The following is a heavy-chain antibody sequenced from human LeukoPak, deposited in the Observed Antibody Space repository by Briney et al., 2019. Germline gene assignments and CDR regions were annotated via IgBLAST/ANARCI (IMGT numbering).Heavy chain of an antibody. D-gene: IGHD4-23*01. J-gene: IGHJ3*02. V-gene: IGHV1-69*04. CDR1: GGTFSSYA. Sequence: GASVKVSCKASGGTFSSYAISWVRQAPGQGLEWMGRIIPILGIANYAQKFQGRVTITADKSTSTAYMELSSLRSEDTAVYYCARDNNPDGGNSNGAFDIWGQGTMVTVSS. CDR2: IIPILGIA. CDR3: ARDNNPDGGNSNGAFDI.